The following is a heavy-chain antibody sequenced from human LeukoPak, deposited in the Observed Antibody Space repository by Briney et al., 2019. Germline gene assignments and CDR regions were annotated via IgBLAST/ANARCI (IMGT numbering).Heavy chain of an antibody. CDR1: GGSISGYF. D-gene: IGHD2-2*01. Sequence: PSETLSLTCTVSGGSISGYFWSWIRQSPGKGLERVAWIHSSGNTQYNPSLKSRVTISVEMSKSQFSLKLRSVTAADTAVYFCARYYCESFCYHFDYWGLGTLVTVSS. J-gene: IGHJ4*02. CDR3: ARYYCESFCYHFDY. CDR2: IHSSGNT. V-gene: IGHV4-59*01.